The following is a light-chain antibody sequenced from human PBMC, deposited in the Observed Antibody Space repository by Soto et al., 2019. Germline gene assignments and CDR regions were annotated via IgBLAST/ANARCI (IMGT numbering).Light chain of an antibody. CDR2: SAS. Sequence: EIVMTQSPATLSVSAWDSATLSCKASQSVTTSFLAWYQQQPGQPPRLLIYSASARATDIPERCSGSGSGTDFSLSSSSLEPEDAAVYDCQQYGSAPRTFGQGTKVDIK. CDR1: QSVTTSF. J-gene: IGKJ1*01. CDR3: QQYGSAPRT. V-gene: IGKV3-20*01.